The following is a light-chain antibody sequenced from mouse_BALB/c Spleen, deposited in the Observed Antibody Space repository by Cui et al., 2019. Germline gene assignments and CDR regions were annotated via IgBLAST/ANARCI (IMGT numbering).Light chain of an antibody. CDR1: SSVSY. J-gene: IGKJ2*01. V-gene: IGKV4-68*01. CDR2: LTS. CDR3: QQWSSNPPT. Sequence: QIVLTQSPALMSASPGEKVTMTCSASSSVSYMYWYQQKPRSSPKPWIYLTSNLASGVPARFSGSGSGTSYSLIISSMEAEDAATYYCQQWSSNPPTFGGGTKLEIK.